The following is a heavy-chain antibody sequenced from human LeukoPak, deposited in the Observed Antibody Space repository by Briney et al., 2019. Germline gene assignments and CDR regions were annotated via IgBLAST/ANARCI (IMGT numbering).Heavy chain of an antibody. CDR3: ARDGDAYCGGDCYHAD. CDR2: IKQDGSEK. CDR1: GFTFSSYW. D-gene: IGHD2-21*01. V-gene: IGHV3-7*01. Sequence: GGSLRLSYAASGFTFSSYWMSWVRQAPGKGLEWVANIKQDGSEKYYVDSVKGRFTISRDNAKNSLYLQMNSLRAEDTAVYYCARDGDAYCGGDCYHADWGQGTLVTVSS. J-gene: IGHJ4*02.